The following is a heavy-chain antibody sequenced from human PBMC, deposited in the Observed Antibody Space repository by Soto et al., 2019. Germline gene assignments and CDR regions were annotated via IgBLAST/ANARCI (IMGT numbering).Heavy chain of an antibody. V-gene: IGHV4-30-4*02. Sequence: SETLSLTCTVSGGSISSGDYYWSWIRQPPGKGLEWIGYIYYSGSTYYNPSLKSRVTISIDTSKNQFSLKLSSVTAADTAVYYCARDSLSYFHGSGDNWFDPWGQGTLVTVSS. CDR3: ARDSLSYFHGSGDNWFDP. J-gene: IGHJ5*02. D-gene: IGHD3-10*01. CDR1: GGSISSGDYY. CDR2: IYYSGST.